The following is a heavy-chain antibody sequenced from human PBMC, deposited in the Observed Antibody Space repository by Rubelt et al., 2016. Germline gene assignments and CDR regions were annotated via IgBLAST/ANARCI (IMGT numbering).Heavy chain of an antibody. V-gene: IGHV4-59*01. Sequence: QVQLQESGPGLVKPSETLSLTCTVSGGSISDYYWSWIRQPPGKGLEWIAYIHYSGSTKYDPSLKSRVTISVDTSKNQFSLKLSSVTAADTAVYYCARGQGRDGYIHWGQGTLVTVSS. CDR2: IHYSGST. CDR3: ARGQGRDGYIH. J-gene: IGHJ4*02. CDR1: GGSISDYY. D-gene: IGHD5-24*01.